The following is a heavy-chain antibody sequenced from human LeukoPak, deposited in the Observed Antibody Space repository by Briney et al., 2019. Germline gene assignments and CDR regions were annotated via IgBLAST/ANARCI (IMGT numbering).Heavy chain of an antibody. J-gene: IGHJ4*02. Sequence: SETLSLTCTVSGGSISSYYWSWIRQPPGKGLEWIGYIYYSGSTNYNPSLKSRVTISVDTSKNQFSLKLSSVTAADTAVYYCAGTYCGGDRYSRLVYYFDYWGQGTLVTVSS. V-gene: IGHV4-59*12. CDR3: AGTYCGGDRYSRLVYYFDY. CDR2: IYYSGST. D-gene: IGHD2-21*02. CDR1: GGSISSYY.